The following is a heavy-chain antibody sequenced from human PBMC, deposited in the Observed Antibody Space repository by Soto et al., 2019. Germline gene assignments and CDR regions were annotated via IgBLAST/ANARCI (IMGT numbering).Heavy chain of an antibody. V-gene: IGHV4-31*03. CDR3: ARQSTGYSVEVDY. Sequence: SETLSLTCSVSGGYISSGGNYWSWIRQHPGKGLEWIGFIYYTGHTKYNAALKSRVTISGDMSENQFSLTLTSVTAADTAVYYCARQSTGYSVEVDYWGQVTLVTVSS. D-gene: IGHD5-18*01. CDR1: GGYISSGGNY. J-gene: IGHJ4*02. CDR2: IYYTGHT.